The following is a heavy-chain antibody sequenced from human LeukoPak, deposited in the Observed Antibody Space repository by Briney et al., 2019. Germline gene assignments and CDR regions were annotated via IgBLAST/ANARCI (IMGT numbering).Heavy chain of an antibody. CDR3: ARVSITGNAFDI. D-gene: IGHD1-20*01. CDR2: IYYSGST. V-gene: IGHV4-39*01. J-gene: IGHJ3*02. CDR1: GGSISSSSYY. Sequence: PSETLSLTCTVSGGSISSSSYYWGWIRQPPGKGLEWIGSIYYSGSTYYNPSLKRRVTISVDTSKNQFSLKLSSVTAADTAVYYCARVSITGNAFDIWGQGTMVTVSS.